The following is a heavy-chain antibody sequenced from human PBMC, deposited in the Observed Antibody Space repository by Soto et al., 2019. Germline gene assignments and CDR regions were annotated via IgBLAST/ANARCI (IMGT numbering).Heavy chain of an antibody. Sequence: GGSLRLSCAASGFTFSSYAMSWVRQAPGKGLEWVSAISGSGGSTYYADSVKGRFTISRDNSKNTLYLQMNSLRAEDTAVYYCARYIVVVPAAIGYFQHWGQGTLVTVSS. V-gene: IGHV3-23*01. J-gene: IGHJ1*01. CDR2: ISGSGGST. D-gene: IGHD2-2*01. CDR3: ARYIVVVPAAIGYFQH. CDR1: GFTFSSYA.